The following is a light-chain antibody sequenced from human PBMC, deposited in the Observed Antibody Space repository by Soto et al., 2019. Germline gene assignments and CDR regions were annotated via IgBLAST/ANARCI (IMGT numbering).Light chain of an antibody. Sequence: IVLTQSPGTLSLSPGERATLSCRASQSVSSNLAWYQQKPGQAPRLLIYGASTRATGIPARFSGGGSGTEFTLTISSLQSGDFAFYYCLQYNKWPRTFGQGTKVDI. V-gene: IGKV3-15*01. J-gene: IGKJ1*01. CDR1: QSVSSN. CDR2: GAS. CDR3: LQYNKWPRT.